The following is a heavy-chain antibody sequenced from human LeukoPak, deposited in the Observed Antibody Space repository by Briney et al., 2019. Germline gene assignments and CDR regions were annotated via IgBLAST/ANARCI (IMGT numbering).Heavy chain of an antibody. D-gene: IGHD2-15*01. J-gene: IGHJ5*02. CDR2: MNHSGSA. CDR3: ARETNQDIVVRGGCFDP. CDR1: GGSFSGYY. V-gene: IGHV4-34*01. Sequence: PSETLSLTCAVYGGSFSGYYWTWIRQPPGKGLEWIGEMNHSGSANYNLSLKSRVTISVDTSKNQFSLKLSSVTAADTAVYYCARETNQDIVVRGGCFDPWGQGTLVTVSS.